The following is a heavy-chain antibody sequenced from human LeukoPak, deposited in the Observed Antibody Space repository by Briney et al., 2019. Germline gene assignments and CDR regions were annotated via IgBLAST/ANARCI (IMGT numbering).Heavy chain of an antibody. V-gene: IGHV5-51*01. CDR2: ISPADSDT. CDR1: GYNFATYW. Sequence: GESLKISCQVSGYNFATYWIGWVRQMPGKGLEWMGIISPADSDTRYSPSFQGQVTISADKSINTAYLQWSSLRASDTAIYYCGRQAALAGPGIAYGGKGTLVPVSS. CDR3: GRQAALAGPGIAY. J-gene: IGHJ4*02. D-gene: IGHD1-1*01.